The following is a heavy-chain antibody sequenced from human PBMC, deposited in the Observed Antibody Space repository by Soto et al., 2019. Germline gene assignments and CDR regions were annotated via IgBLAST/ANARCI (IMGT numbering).Heavy chain of an antibody. CDR1: GGSISSSSYY. CDR3: ARQRNDYGDWYFDL. J-gene: IGHJ2*01. V-gene: IGHV4-39*01. Sequence: SETLSLTCTVSGGSISSSSYYWGWIRQPPGKGLEWIGSIYYSGSTYYNPSLKSRFTISVDTSKNQFSLKLSSVTAADTAVYYCARQRNDYGDWYFDLWGRGTLVTVS. CDR2: IYYSGST. D-gene: IGHD4-17*01.